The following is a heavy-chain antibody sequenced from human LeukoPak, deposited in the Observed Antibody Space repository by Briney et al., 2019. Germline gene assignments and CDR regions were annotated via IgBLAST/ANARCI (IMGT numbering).Heavy chain of an antibody. CDR3: ARVSRYCSSTSCYALEAFDI. CDR2: INHSGST. CDR1: GGSFSGYY. Sequence: SETLSLTCAVYGGSFSGYYWSWIRQPPGKGLEWIGEINHSGSTNYNPSPKSRVTISVDTSKNQFSLKLSSVTAADTAVYYCARVSRYCSSTSCYALEAFDIWGQGTMVTVSS. V-gene: IGHV4-34*01. J-gene: IGHJ3*02. D-gene: IGHD2-2*01.